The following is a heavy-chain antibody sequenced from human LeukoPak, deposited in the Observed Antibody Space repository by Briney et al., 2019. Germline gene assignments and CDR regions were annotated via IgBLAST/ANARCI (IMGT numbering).Heavy chain of an antibody. CDR2: ISGSGGST. J-gene: IGHJ4*02. V-gene: IGHV3-23*01. D-gene: IGHD2-8*01. CDR1: GFTFSSYA. Sequence: GGSLRLSCAASGFTFSSYAMSWVRQAPGKGLEWVSAISGSGGSTYYADSVKGRFTISRDNSKNTLYLQMNSLRAEDTAVYYCAKALHCTNGACYKTAPAINWGQGTLVTVSS. CDR3: AKALHCTNGACYKTAPAIN.